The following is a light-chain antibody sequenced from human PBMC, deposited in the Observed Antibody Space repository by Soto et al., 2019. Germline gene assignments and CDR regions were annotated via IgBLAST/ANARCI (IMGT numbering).Light chain of an antibody. J-gene: IGKJ3*01. CDR3: QKYNNGPPAT. CDR2: AAS. V-gene: IGKV1-27*01. CDR1: QGITNY. Sequence: DIQMTQSPSSLSASVGDRVTITCRASQGITNYLAWYQQKPGKAPKLLIYAASTLQSGVTSRFSGGGSGTGFTLTISSLQPEDVATDYCQKYNNGPPATLGPGTTVGV.